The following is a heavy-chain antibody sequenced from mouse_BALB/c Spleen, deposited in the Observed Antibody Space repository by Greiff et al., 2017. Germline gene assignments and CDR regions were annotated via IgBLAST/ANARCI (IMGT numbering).Heavy chain of an antibody. CDR1: GFTFSSFG. CDR3: TRSSHYYAMDY. CDR2: ISSGSSTI. V-gene: IGHV5-17*02. J-gene: IGHJ4*01. Sequence: EVKVVESGGGLVQPGGSRKLSCAASGFTFSSFGMHWVRQAPEKGLEWVAYISSGSSTIYYADTVKGRFTISRDNPKNTLFLQMTSLRSEDTAMYYCTRSSHYYAMDYWGQGTSVTVSS.